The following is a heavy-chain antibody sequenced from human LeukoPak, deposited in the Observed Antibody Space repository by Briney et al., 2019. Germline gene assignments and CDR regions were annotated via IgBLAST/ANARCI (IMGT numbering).Heavy chain of an antibody. Sequence: RGESLKISCKGSGYSFTSHWIGWVRRMPGKGVGWMGIIYPGDSDTRYSPSFQGQVTISADKSISTAYLQWSSLKASDTAMYYCARRSDSSGYQGIDYWGQGTLVTVSS. V-gene: IGHV5-51*01. CDR2: IYPGDSDT. CDR1: GYSFTSHW. CDR3: ARRSDSSGYQGIDY. J-gene: IGHJ4*02. D-gene: IGHD3-22*01.